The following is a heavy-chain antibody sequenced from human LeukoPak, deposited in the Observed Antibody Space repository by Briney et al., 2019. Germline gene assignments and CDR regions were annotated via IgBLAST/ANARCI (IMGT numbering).Heavy chain of an antibody. V-gene: IGHV3-23*01. CDR3: AKDRAYNWNDVTLFDY. CDR1: GFTFSSYA. D-gene: IGHD1-20*01. Sequence: GGSLRLSCAASGFTFSSYAMSLVRQAPGKGLEWVSAISGSGGSTYYADSVKGRFTISRDNSKNTLYLQMNSLRAEDTAVYYCAKDRAYNWNDVTLFDYWGQGTLVTVSS. CDR2: ISGSGGST. J-gene: IGHJ4*02.